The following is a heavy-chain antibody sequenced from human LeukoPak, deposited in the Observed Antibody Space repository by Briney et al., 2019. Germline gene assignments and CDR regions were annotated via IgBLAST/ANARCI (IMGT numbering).Heavy chain of an antibody. D-gene: IGHD2-15*01. V-gene: IGHV3-23*01. Sequence: GGSLRLSCAASGFNFNDAAMTWVRQAPGKGLEWVSLIASSGRNTYYTDSVRGRFTISRDNSKNTLSLQMNSLRAEDTAVYYCAKDRGRTWVQVANWGQGTLVTVSS. CDR2: IASSGRNT. CDR3: AKDRGRTWVQVAN. CDR1: GFNFNDAA. J-gene: IGHJ4*02.